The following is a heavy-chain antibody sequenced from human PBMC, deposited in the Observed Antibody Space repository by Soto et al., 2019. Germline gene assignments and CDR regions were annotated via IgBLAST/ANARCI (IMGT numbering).Heavy chain of an antibody. J-gene: IGHJ4*02. CDR1: GGTFSSYT. CDR2: IIPILGIA. Sequence: ASVKVSCKASGGTFSSYTISWVRQAPGQGLEWMGRIIPILGIANYAQRFQGRVTITADKSTSTAYMELSSLRSEDTAVYYCARARGNTIFGVVINSHWGQGTLVTVSS. CDR3: ARARGNTIFGVVINSH. D-gene: IGHD3-3*01. V-gene: IGHV1-69*02.